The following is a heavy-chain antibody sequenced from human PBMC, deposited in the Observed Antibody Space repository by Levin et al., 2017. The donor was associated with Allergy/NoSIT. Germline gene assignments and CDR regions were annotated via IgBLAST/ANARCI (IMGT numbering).Heavy chain of an antibody. D-gene: IGHD6-25*01. J-gene: IGHJ4*02. CDR1: GFSFSTYV. CDR3: TRLDY. V-gene: IGHV3-30*09. Sequence: GGSLRLSCAASGFSFSTYVFHWVRQAPGKGLEWVAVMSDDGTTKFYADFVKGRFAISRDNSKNTVYLHMKSLRTDDSAVYYCTRLDYWGRGTLVAVSS. CDR2: MSDDGTTK.